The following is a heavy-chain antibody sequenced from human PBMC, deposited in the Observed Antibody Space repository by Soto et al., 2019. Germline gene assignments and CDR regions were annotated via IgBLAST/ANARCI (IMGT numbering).Heavy chain of an antibody. CDR3: AKSRTTRTYFPLPLCFDY. CDR2: ISGSGGST. J-gene: IGHJ4*02. Sequence: PGGSLRLSCAASGFTFSSYAMSWVRQAPGKGLEWVSAISGSGGSTYYADSVKDRFTISRDNSKNTLYLQMNSLRAEDTAVYYCAKSRTTRTYFPLPLCFDYWGQGTLVTAPQ. CDR1: GFTFSSYA. V-gene: IGHV3-23*01. D-gene: IGHD2-2*01.